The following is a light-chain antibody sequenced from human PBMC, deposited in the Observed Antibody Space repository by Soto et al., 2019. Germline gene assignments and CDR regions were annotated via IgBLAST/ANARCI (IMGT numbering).Light chain of an antibody. Sequence: EIVLTQSPGTLSMSPGEGASLSCRASQSFSSRYLAWYQQKPGQAPRLLMYGASTRASGIPDRFSGSGSGTDFTLTISRLEPEDFAAYYCQQYAGSPWTFGQGTKVDIK. CDR3: QQYAGSPWT. CDR2: GAS. J-gene: IGKJ1*01. CDR1: QSFSSRY. V-gene: IGKV3-20*01.